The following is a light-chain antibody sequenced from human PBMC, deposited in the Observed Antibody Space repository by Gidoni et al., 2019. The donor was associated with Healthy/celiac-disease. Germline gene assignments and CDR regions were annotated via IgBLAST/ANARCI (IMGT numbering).Light chain of an antibody. CDR1: HSVSSSY. Sequence: EIVLTQSPGTLSLSPGERATLSCRASHSVSSSYLAWYQQKPGQAPRLLICGASSRATGIPDRFSGSGSGTDFTLTISRLEPEDFAVYYCQLQVTFGGGTKVEIK. V-gene: IGKV3-20*01. J-gene: IGKJ4*01. CDR3: QLQVT. CDR2: GAS.